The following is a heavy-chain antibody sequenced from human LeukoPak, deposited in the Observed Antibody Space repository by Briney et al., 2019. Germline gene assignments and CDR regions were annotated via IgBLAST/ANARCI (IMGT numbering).Heavy chain of an antibody. CDR2: ISSSGMYI. CDR1: GFIFSAFS. J-gene: IGHJ3*01. D-gene: IGHD5-24*01. CDR3: ARDRGMATIDRGGAIDF. V-gene: IGHV3-21*01. Sequence: GGSLRLSCAASGFIFSAFSMTWVRQAPGKGLEWVSYISSSGMYIYYTDSVKGRFAVSRDNDKKLVYLEMTSLRVEDTAVYYCARDRGMATIDRGGAIDFWGQGTAVSVSS.